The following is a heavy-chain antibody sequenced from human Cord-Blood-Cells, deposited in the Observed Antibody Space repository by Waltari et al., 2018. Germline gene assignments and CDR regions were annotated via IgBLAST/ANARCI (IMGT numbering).Heavy chain of an antibody. CDR2: ISYDGSNK. V-gene: IGHV3-30*18. Sequence: QVQLVESGGGVVQPGWSLRLSCAASGFTFSSYGMHWLRQAPGKGLEWVAVISYDGSNKYYADSVKGLFTISRDNSKNTLYLQMNSLRAEDTAVYYCAKVPYYDSSGDAFDIWGQGTMVTVSS. CDR1: GFTFSSYG. D-gene: IGHD3-22*01. J-gene: IGHJ3*02. CDR3: AKVPYYDSSGDAFDI.